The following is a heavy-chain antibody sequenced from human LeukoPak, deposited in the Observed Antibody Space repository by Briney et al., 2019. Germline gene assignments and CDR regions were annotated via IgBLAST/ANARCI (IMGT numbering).Heavy chain of an antibody. Sequence: SETLSLTCSISGGSSSRRSYYWGWIRQPPGKGLEWIGSIYYSGSTYYNPSLRSRVTISVDTSKNQFSLRLSSVTAADTAVYYCARHAIDIIVRVDYWGQGTLVTVSS. CDR3: ARHAIDIIVRVDY. J-gene: IGHJ4*02. D-gene: IGHD2-15*01. CDR2: IYYSGST. V-gene: IGHV4-39*01. CDR1: GGSSSRRSYY.